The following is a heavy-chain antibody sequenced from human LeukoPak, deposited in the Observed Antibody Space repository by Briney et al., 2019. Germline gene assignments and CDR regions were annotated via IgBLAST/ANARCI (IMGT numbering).Heavy chain of an antibody. Sequence: ASVKVSCKASGYTFTSYDINWVRQATGQGLEWMGWMNPNSGNTGYAQKFQGRVTMTRNTSISTAYMELSSLRSEDTAVYYCARGRLRITFGGVISPFGYWGQGTLVTVSS. CDR3: ARGRLRITFGGVISPFGY. D-gene: IGHD3-16*01. CDR2: MNPNSGNT. J-gene: IGHJ4*02. CDR1: GYTFTSYD. V-gene: IGHV1-8*01.